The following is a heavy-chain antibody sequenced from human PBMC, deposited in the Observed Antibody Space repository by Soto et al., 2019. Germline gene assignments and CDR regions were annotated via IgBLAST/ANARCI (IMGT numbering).Heavy chain of an antibody. Sequence: PGGSLRLSCAASGFTFSGSAMHWVRQASWKGLEWVGRIRSKANSYATAYAASVKGRFTISRDDSKNTAYLQMNSLKTEDTAVYYCTRPHQNVRYCSGGSCYSDGMDVWGQGTTVTVSS. D-gene: IGHD2-15*01. V-gene: IGHV3-73*01. J-gene: IGHJ6*02. CDR2: IRSKANSYAT. CDR3: TRPHQNVRYCSGGSCYSDGMDV. CDR1: GFTFSGSA.